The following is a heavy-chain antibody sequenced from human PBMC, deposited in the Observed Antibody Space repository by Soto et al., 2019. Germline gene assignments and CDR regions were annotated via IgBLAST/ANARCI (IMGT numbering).Heavy chain of an antibody. J-gene: IGHJ5*02. CDR3: VKASTYSSSQGWFDP. Sequence: LRLSCAASGFSFDGYAMNWVRQPPGKGLEWVSGISWNSGNIDYADSVKGRFTISRDKAKNSLYLQMNSLRAEDTALYYCVKASTYSSSQGWFDPWGQGTMVTVSS. V-gene: IGHV3-9*01. CDR2: ISWNSGNI. D-gene: IGHD6-6*01. CDR1: GFSFDGYA.